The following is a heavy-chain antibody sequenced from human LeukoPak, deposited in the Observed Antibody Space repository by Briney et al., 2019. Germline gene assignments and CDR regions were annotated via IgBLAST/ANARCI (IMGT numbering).Heavy chain of an antibody. Sequence: GGSLRLSCAASGFTFGTYSMNWVRQAPGKGLEWVSSISSSSGYIYYADSVKGRFTISRDNAKNSLYLQMSSLRGEDTAVYYCARVLGNYYDGSGPSLYWGQGTLVTVSS. J-gene: IGHJ4*02. CDR3: ARVLGNYYDGSGPSLY. CDR2: ISSSSGYI. V-gene: IGHV3-21*01. D-gene: IGHD3-22*01. CDR1: GFTFGTYS.